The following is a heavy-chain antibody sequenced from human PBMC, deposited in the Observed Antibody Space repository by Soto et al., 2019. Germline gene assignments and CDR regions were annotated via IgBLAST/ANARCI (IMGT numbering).Heavy chain of an antibody. J-gene: IGHJ4*01. V-gene: IGHV1-69*02. Sequence: SVKVSCKASGGTFSSYTISWVRQAPGQGLEWMGRIIPILGIANYAQKFQGRVTITADKSTSTAYMELSSLRSEDTAVYYCASSIAVAAAPFDYWGHGTLVTVSS. CDR3: ASSIAVAAAPFDY. CDR1: GGTFSSYT. CDR2: IIPILGIA. D-gene: IGHD6-19*01.